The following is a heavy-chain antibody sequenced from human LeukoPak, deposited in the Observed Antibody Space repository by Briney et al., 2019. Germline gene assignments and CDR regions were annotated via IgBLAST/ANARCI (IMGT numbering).Heavy chain of an antibody. CDR3: ARSGSDSSGYYSFDY. D-gene: IGHD3-22*01. CDR2: ISYDGSNK. CDR1: GFTFSSYG. J-gene: IGHJ4*02. Sequence: PGRSLRLSCAASGFTFSSYGMHWVRQAPGRGLEWVAVISYDGSNKYYADSVKGRFTISRDNSKNTLYLQMNSLRAEDTAVYYCARSGSDSSGYYSFDYWGQGTLVTVSS. V-gene: IGHV3-30*03.